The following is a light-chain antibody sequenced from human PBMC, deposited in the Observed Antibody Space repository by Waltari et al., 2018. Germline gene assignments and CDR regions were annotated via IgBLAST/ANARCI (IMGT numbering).Light chain of an antibody. CDR2: GAS. Sequence: EIVLTQSPGTLSLSPGERAPLPCRASQTVSGTYVAWYQQKPGQAPRLLISGASSRATGIPDRFSGSGSGTDFTLTISRLEPEDFAVYYCQHYGSTPETFGQGTKVEIK. CDR3: QHYGSTPET. J-gene: IGKJ1*01. V-gene: IGKV3-20*01. CDR1: QTVSGTY.